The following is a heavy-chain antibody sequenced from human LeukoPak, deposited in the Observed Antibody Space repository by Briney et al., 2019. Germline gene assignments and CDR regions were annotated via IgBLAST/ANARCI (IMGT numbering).Heavy chain of an antibody. CDR3: ARSGGSPQ. J-gene: IGHJ4*02. D-gene: IGHD2-15*01. V-gene: IGHV1-46*01. CDR2: INPSGGST. Sequence: GGSLRLSCAAYGFTFTSYYMHLVRQAPGQGLEWMGIINPSGGSTSYAQKFQGRVTMTRDTSTSTVYMELSSLRSEDTAVYYCARSGGSPQWGQGTLVTVSS. CDR1: GFTFTSYY.